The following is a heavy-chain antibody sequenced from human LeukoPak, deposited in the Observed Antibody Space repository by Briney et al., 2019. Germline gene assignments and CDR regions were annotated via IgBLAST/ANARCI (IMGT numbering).Heavy chain of an antibody. V-gene: IGHV4-31*03. CDR2: IYYSGST. D-gene: IGHD1-26*01. Sequence: PSQTLSLTCSVSGDSITSGGYFWSWIRQHPGKGLEWIGYIYYSGSTYCNPSLKSRVSISVDTSKKQLSLNLSSVTAADTAVYYCARGIVGATGYGPPDYWGQGTLVTVSS. J-gene: IGHJ4*02. CDR3: ARGIVGATGYGPPDY. CDR1: GDSITSGGYF.